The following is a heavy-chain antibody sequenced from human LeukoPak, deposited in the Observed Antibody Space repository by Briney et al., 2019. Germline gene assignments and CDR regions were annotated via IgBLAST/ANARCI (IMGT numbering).Heavy chain of an antibody. D-gene: IGHD6-13*01. J-gene: IGHJ4*02. V-gene: IGHV3-21*01. Sequence: GGSLRLSCAASGFTFSNFALTWVRQAPGKGLERVSSIVGSSSTYYADSLKGRFTISRDNAKNSLYLQMNSLRAEDTAVYYCARIGAGSSRDYWGQGTLVTVSS. CDR2: IVGSSST. CDR3: ARIGAGSSRDY. CDR1: GFTFSNFA.